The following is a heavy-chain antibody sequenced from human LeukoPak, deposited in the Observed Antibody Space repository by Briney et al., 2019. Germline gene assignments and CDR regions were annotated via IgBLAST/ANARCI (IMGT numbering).Heavy chain of an antibody. CDR2: ISASGGTT. V-gene: IGHV3-23*01. J-gene: IGHJ4*02. Sequence: GGSLRLSCAASGFTFSIYAMTWVRQAPGKGLEWVSAISASGGTTYYADSVKGRSTISRDNSKNTLYLQMNTLRAEDTAVYYCTRGPPDYWGQGTLVTVSS. CDR1: GFTFSIYA. CDR3: TRGPPDY.